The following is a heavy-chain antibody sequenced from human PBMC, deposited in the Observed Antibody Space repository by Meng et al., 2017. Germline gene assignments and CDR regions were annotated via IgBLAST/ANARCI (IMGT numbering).Heavy chain of an antibody. V-gene: IGHV1-69*01. D-gene: IGHD4-17*01. Sequence: VQLVRAGAEVKKPGSSVKVSCKASGGTFSSYAISWVRQAPGQGLEWMGGIIPIFGTANYAQKFQGRVTITADESTSTAYMELSSLRSEDTAVYYCARDYGDYAWIAKRWFNPWGQGTLVTVSS. CDR2: IIPIFGTA. J-gene: IGHJ5*02. CDR1: GGTFSSYA. CDR3: ARDYGDYAWIAKRWFNP.